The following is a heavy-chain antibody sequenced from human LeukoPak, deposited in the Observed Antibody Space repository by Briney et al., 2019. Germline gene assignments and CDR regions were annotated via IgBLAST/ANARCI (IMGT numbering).Heavy chain of an antibody. CDR1: GYSLNELS. CDR3: APYPPLGWFGEPPRYS. J-gene: IGHJ4*02. D-gene: IGHD3-10*01. CDR2: FDREEGET. V-gene: IGHV1-24*01. Sequence: ASVNVSCKGSGYSLNELSMHWVRQAPGKGLEWMGGFDREEGETFYARQFQGRLTMTEDTSTDTAYMELRSLTSEDTALYYCAPYPPLGWFGEPPRYSWGQGTLVTVS.